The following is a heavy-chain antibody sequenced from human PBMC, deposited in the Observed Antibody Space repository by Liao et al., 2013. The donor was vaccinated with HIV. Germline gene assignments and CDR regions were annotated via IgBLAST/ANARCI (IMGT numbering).Heavy chain of an antibody. Sequence: QVQLQQLGAGLLKPSETLSLTCAVYGESLSGYYWTWIRQAPGKGLEWIGEINYSRTANYSPSLKSRLTISLNTSKNQFSLKLTSVTAADTAVYYCARGVNWGGYYFDYWGQGTLVTVSS. CDR2: INYSRTA. D-gene: IGHD7-27*01. CDR3: ARGVNWGGYYFDY. CDR1: GESLSGYY. V-gene: IGHV4-34*01. J-gene: IGHJ4*02.